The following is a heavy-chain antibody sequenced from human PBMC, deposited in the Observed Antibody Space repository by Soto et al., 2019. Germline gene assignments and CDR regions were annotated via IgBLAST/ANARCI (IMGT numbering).Heavy chain of an antibody. CDR3: ARETGYYPHDDY. CDR1: GFTFSSYG. J-gene: IGHJ4*02. Sequence: QVQLVESGGGVVQPGRSLRLSCAASGFTFSSYGMHWVRQAPGKGLEWVAVISYDGSNKYYADSVKGRFTISRDNSKNTLYPQMNSLRAEDTAVYYCARETGYYPHDDYWAQGTLVTVSS. CDR2: ISYDGSNK. D-gene: IGHD3-9*01. V-gene: IGHV3-30*03.